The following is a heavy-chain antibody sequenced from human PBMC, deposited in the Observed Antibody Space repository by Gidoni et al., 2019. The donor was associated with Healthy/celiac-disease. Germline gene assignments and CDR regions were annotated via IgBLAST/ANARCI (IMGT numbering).Heavy chain of an antibody. D-gene: IGHD6-13*01. J-gene: IGHJ5*02. CDR2: INHSGST. CDR1: GGSFSGYY. CDR3: ARSWRRLAAGTPGGGGRRTGFWFDP. Sequence: QVQLQQWGAGLLKPSATLSLTCAVYGGSFSGYYWSWLRQPPGKGLEWIGEINHSGSTNYNPSLKSRVTISVDTSKNQCSLKLSSVTAADTAVYYCARSWRRLAAGTPGGGGRRTGFWFDPWGQGTLVTVSS. V-gene: IGHV4-34*01.